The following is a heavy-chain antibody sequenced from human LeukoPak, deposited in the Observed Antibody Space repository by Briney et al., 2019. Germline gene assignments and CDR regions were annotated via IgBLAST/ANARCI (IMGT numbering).Heavy chain of an antibody. D-gene: IGHD1-26*01. J-gene: IGHJ4*02. Sequence: ASVKVSCKVSGYTFTDYYMHWVQQAPGKGLEWMGLVDPEDGETIYAEKFQGRVTITADTSTDTAYMELSSLRSEDTAVYYCATAVHSSGSHYFDYWGQGTLVTVSS. V-gene: IGHV1-69-2*01. CDR2: VDPEDGET. CDR1: GYTFTDYY. CDR3: ATAVHSSGSHYFDY.